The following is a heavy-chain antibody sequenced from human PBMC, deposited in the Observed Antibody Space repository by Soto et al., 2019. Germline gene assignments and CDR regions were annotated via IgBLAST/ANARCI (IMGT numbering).Heavy chain of an antibody. CDR2: VSPNSGNT. V-gene: IGHV1-8*01. Sequence: QVHLVQSGAEVKKPGASVKVSCKASGYTFTTYDINWVRQATGQGLEWMGWVSPNSGNTGYAQKFQGRVTMTRNTSIKPAYMELSSLRSEDTAVYYCASLSPDYWGQGTLVTVSS. CDR3: ASLSPDY. CDR1: GYTFTTYD. J-gene: IGHJ4*02.